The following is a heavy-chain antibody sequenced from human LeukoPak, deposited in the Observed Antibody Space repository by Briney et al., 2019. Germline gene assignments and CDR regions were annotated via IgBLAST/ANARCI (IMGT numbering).Heavy chain of an antibody. CDR1: GFTFSSYA. D-gene: IGHD2-15*01. Sequence: GGSLRLSCSASGFTFSSYAMHWVRQAPGKGLEYVSAISSNGGSTYYADSVKGRFTISRDNSKNTLYLQMSSLRGEDTAVHYCVTPSGRRSDAFDIWGQGTMVTVSS. CDR2: ISSNGGST. CDR3: VTPSGRRSDAFDI. J-gene: IGHJ3*02. V-gene: IGHV3-64D*09.